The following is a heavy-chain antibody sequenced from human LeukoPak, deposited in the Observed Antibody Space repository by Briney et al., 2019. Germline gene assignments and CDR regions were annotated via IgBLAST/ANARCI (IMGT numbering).Heavy chain of an antibody. CDR2: TNPNSGGT. CDR1: GYTFAGHY. CDR3: ARLTSAVDY. D-gene: IGHD6-13*01. J-gene: IGHJ4*02. V-gene: IGHV1-2*06. Sequence: ASVTVSCKASGYTFAGHYIHWVRQTPGQGLQWMGRTNPNSGGTNYAQKFQGRVTMTSDTSTTTAYMELSRLRSDDTAVYYCARLTSAVDYWGQGTLVTVSS.